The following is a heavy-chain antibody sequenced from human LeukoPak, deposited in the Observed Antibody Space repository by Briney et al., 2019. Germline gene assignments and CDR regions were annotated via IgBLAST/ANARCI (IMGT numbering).Heavy chain of an antibody. CDR2: ISAYNGNT. Sequence: ASVKVSCKASGYTFTSYGISWVRQAPGQGVEWMGWISAYNGNTNYAQKLQGRVTMTTDTSTSTAYMELRSLRSDDTAVYYCARVGPYCSSTSCYRLFDYWGQGTLVTVSS. CDR3: ARVGPYCSSTSCYRLFDY. J-gene: IGHJ4*02. D-gene: IGHD2-2*01. V-gene: IGHV1-18*04. CDR1: GYTFTSYG.